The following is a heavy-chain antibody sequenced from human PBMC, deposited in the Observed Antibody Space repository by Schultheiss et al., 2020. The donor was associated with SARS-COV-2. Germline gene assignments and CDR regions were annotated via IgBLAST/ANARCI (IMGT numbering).Heavy chain of an antibody. J-gene: IGHJ3*02. CDR1: GGTFSRYA. V-gene: IGHV1-69*13. Sequence: SVKVSCKASGGTFSRYAISWVRQAPGQGLEWMGGIIPIFGTTNYAQKFQGRVTITADESTSTAYMELSSLRSEDTAVYYCARASPWGYCDYDAFDIWGQGTVVTVSS. D-gene: IGHD5-12*01. CDR2: IIPIFGTT. CDR3: ARASPWGYCDYDAFDI.